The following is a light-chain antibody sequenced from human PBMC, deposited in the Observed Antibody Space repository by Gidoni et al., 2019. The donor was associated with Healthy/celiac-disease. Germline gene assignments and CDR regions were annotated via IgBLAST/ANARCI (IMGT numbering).Light chain of an antibody. CDR1: QSISSY. Sequence: DIQMTQSPSSLSASVGDRVTITCRASQSISSYLNWYQQKPGKAPKLLIYDASSLQSGVPSRFSGSGSGTDFTLTISRLQPEDFATYYCQQSYSTLLTFGQGTRLEIK. V-gene: IGKV1-39*01. CDR2: DAS. CDR3: QQSYSTLLT. J-gene: IGKJ5*01.